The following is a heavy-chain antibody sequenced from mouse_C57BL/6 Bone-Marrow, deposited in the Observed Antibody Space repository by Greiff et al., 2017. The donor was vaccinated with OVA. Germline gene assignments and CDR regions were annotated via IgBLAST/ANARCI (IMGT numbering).Heavy chain of an antibody. CDR3: ASLYDGFPWFAY. CDR1: GFTFSSYG. D-gene: IGHD2-3*01. CDR2: ISSGGSYT. V-gene: IGHV5-6*01. J-gene: IGHJ3*01. Sequence: EVQRVESGGDLVKPGGSLKLSCAASGFTFSSYGMYWVRQTPDKRLAWVATISSGGSYTYYPDSVKGRFTISRDNAKNTLYLQMSSLKSEDTAMYYCASLYDGFPWFAYWGQGTLVTVSA.